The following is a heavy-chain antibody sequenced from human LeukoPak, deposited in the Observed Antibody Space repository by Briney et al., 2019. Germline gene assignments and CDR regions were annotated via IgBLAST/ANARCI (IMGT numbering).Heavy chain of an antibody. J-gene: IGHJ4*02. V-gene: IGHV3-23*01. CDR1: GFTFSSYA. D-gene: IGHD2-21*01. CDR2: ISGSAGST. Sequence: GGSLRLSCAASGFTFSSYAMSWVRQGPGKGLAWVSTISGSAGSTYYADSVKGRFTISRDSSKNTLYLQMNRLRPEDAAVYYCAKAPVTTCRGAYCYPFDYWGQGTLVTVSS. CDR3: AKAPVTTCRGAYCYPFDY.